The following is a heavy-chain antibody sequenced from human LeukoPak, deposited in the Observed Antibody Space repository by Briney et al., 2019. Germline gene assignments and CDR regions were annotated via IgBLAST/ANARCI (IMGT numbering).Heavy chain of an antibody. CDR1: GFTFSSYA. CDR2: ISYDGSNK. V-gene: IGHV3-30-3*01. Sequence: PGGSLRLSCAASGFTFSSYAMHWVRQAPGKGLEWVAVISYDGSNKYYADSVKGRFTISRDNSKNTLYLQMNSLRAEDTAVYYCARDRAAYYYGSGTPIALLSGGYYYGMDVWGQGTTVTVSS. CDR3: ARDRAAYYYGSGTPIALLSGGYYYGMDV. J-gene: IGHJ6*02. D-gene: IGHD3-10*01.